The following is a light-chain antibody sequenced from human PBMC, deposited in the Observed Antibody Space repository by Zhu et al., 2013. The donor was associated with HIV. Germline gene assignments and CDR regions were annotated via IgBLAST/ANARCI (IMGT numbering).Light chain of an antibody. V-gene: IGKV3-20*01. CDR2: GTS. Sequence: EIVMTQSPATLSVSPGERATLSCRASQSISSNLAWYQQKHGQAPRLLIYGTSTRAAGIPDRFSGSGSGTDFALTITRLEPEDSTLYFCQQYATSPWTFGQGTKVEI. CDR3: QQYATSPWT. CDR1: QSISSN. J-gene: IGKJ1*01.